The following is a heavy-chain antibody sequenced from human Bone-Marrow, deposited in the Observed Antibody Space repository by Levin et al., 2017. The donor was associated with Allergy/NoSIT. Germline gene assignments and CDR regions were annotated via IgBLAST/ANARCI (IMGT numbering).Heavy chain of an antibody. Sequence: QPGGSLRLSCAASGFTFSTYWMTWIRQAPGKGLEWVANIKEDGSQKYHADSVKGRFTVSRDNAKNSLYLQMNSLRVEDSAVYYCARELNGGTDYWGHGTLVTVSP. D-gene: IGHD4-23*01. CDR3: ARELNGGTDY. V-gene: IGHV3-7*01. CDR1: GFTFSTYW. CDR2: IKEDGSQK. J-gene: IGHJ4*01.